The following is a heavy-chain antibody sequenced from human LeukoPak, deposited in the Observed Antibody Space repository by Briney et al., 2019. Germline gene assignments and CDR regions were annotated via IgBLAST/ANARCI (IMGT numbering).Heavy chain of an antibody. V-gene: IGHV3-30*04. J-gene: IGHJ6*02. CDR1: GFTFSSYA. D-gene: IGHD5-24*01. CDR3: ARGIRVEMATVYYYYYGMDV. Sequence: GRSLRLSCAASGFTFSSYAMHWVRQAPGKGLEWVAVISYDGSNKYYADSVKGRFTISRDNSKNTLYLQMNSLRAEDTAVYYCARGIRVEMATVYYYYYGMDVWGQGTTVTVSS. CDR2: ISYDGSNK.